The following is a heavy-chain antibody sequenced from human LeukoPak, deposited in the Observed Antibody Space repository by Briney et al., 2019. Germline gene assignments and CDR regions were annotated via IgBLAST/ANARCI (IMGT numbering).Heavy chain of an antibody. V-gene: IGHV5-51*01. CDR3: ARSPDTVYFDS. J-gene: IGHJ4*02. D-gene: IGHD5-18*01. Sequence: GESLKISCKGSGYSFTNYWIGWVRQMPGKGLEWMRIIYRGDSDTRYSPSLQGQVTISTDKSISTAYLQWSSLKASDTAMYYCARSPDTVYFDSWGQGTLVTVSS. CDR1: GYSFTNYW. CDR2: IYRGDSDT.